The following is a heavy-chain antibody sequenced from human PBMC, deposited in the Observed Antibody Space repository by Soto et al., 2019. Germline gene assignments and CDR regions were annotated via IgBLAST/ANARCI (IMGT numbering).Heavy chain of an antibody. D-gene: IGHD6-13*01. CDR3: ARDGPYSSTPGSFFDY. V-gene: IGHV1-46*01. J-gene: IGHJ4*02. CDR1: GYTFTSYY. Sequence: ASVKVSCKASGYTFTSYYMHWVRQAPGQGLEWMGIINPSGGSTSYAQKFQGRVTMTRDTSTSTVYMELSSLRSEDTAVYYCARDGPYSSTPGSFFDYWGQGTLVTVSS. CDR2: INPSGGST.